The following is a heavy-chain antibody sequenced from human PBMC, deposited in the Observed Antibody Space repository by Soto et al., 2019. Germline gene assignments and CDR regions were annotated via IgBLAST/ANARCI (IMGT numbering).Heavy chain of an antibody. CDR2: IYSGGST. CDR1: GFTVSSNY. CDR3: ARALNYGDYVFAFDI. V-gene: IGHV3-53*04. Sequence: GGSLRLSCAASGFTVSSNYMSWVRQAPGKGLEWVSVIYSGGSTYYADSVKGRFTISRHNSKNTLYLQMNSLRAEDTAVYYCARALNYGDYVFAFDIWGQGTMVTVSS. D-gene: IGHD4-17*01. J-gene: IGHJ3*02.